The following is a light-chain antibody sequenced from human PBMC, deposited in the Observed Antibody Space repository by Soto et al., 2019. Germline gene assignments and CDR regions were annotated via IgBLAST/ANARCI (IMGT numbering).Light chain of an antibody. CDR3: AQGLATPFT. V-gene: IGKV2-28*01. Sequence: DVVLTHSALALPVTLLHPASISSRTRQGLVYSDGNTYLNWYLQKPGQSPQLLIYLGSNRASGVPDRFSGSGSGTDFTLTINRVEAEDVGLYFCAQGLATPFTFGGGTKVDNK. J-gene: IGKJ4*01. CDR2: LGS. CDR1: QGLVYSDGNTY.